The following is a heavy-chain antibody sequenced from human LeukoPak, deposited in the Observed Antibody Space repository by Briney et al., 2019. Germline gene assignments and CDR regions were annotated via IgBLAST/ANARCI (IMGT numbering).Heavy chain of an antibody. J-gene: IGHJ6*04. Sequence: GGSLRLSCAASGFTYRTYTMSWIRQAPGEGRQWVSAISGSADGTYYSDSVKGRFTISRDNSNNTLYLQMHSLRVEDTAIYYCARDPSSLSMDVWGKGTTVTVSS. CDR1: GFTYRTYT. V-gene: IGHV3-23*01. CDR2: ISGSADGT. CDR3: ARDPSSLSMDV.